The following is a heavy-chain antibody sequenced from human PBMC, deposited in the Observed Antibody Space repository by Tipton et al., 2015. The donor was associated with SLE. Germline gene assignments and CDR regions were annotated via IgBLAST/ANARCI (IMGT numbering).Heavy chain of an antibody. D-gene: IGHD2-21*01. J-gene: IGHJ4*02. V-gene: IGHV3-30*04. CDR3: ARDMGDGYLDY. Sequence: SLRLSCAASGFTFSSYAMHWVRQAPGKGLEWVAVISYDGSNKYYADSVKGRFTISRDNSKNTLYLQMNSLRAEDTAVYYCARDMGDGYLDYWGQGTLVTVSS. CDR2: ISYDGSNK. CDR1: GFTFSSYA.